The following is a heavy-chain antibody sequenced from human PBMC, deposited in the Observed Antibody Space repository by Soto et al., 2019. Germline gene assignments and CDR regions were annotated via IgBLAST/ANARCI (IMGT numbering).Heavy chain of an antibody. D-gene: IGHD3-22*01. Sequence: QVHLLLQSGAEVKKPVSSVKVSCKASGGTPSNSAISWVRQAPGQGLEWRGGIIPVFGLVKYAQNFQGRVTISADESTNTAYMELSSLSPEDTAVYYCAGGRIVVVGSRAYYGMDVWGQGTTVTVSS. J-gene: IGHJ6*02. CDR1: GGTPSNSA. CDR3: AGGRIVVVGSRAYYGMDV. V-gene: IGHV1-69*01. CDR2: IIPVFGLV.